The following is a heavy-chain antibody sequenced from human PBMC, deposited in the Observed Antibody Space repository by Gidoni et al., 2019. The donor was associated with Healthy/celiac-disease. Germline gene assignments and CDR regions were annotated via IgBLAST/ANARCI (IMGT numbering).Heavy chain of an antibody. CDR3: ARARIYCSGGSCYPYYFDY. V-gene: IGHV1-18*01. D-gene: IGHD2-15*01. J-gene: IGHJ4*02. Sequence: QVQLVQSGAEEKKPGASVKVACKASGYTLTCYGISWVRQDPGQGLEWMGWISAYNDNTNHAQQLKGRVTMTTDTSTSTAYMELRRLRSDDTAVYYCARARIYCSGGSCYPYYFDYWGQGTLVTVSS. CDR1: GYTLTCYG. CDR2: ISAYNDNT.